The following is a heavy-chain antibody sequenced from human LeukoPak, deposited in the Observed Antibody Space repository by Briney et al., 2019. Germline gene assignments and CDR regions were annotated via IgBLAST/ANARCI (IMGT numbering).Heavy chain of an antibody. J-gene: IGHJ4*02. CDR2: INPSGGST. Sequence: VSVKVSCKASGYTFTSYYMHWVRQAPGQGLEWMGIINPSGGSTSYAQKFQGRVTMTRDTSTSTVYMELSSLRSEDTAVYYCASITMIGDYFDYWGQGTLVTVSS. D-gene: IGHD3-22*01. CDR3: ASITMIGDYFDY. CDR1: GYTFTSYY. V-gene: IGHV1-46*01.